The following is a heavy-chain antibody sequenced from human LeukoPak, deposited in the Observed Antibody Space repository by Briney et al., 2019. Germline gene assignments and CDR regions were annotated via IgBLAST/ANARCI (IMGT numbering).Heavy chain of an antibody. CDR3: ARDSELKVGGSFDY. CDR1: GFTFSSYG. Sequence: RSLRLSCAASGFTFSSYGMHWVRQAPGKGLEWVAVIWYDGTNKYYADSVKGRFTISRDSSENTLYLQMNSLRAEDTAVYYCARDSELKVGGSFDYWGQGTLVTVSS. D-gene: IGHD3-16*01. V-gene: IGHV3-33*01. J-gene: IGHJ4*02. CDR2: IWYDGTNK.